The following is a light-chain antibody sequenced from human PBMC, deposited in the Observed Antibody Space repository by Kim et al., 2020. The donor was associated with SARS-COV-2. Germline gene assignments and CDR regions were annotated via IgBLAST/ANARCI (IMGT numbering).Light chain of an antibody. V-gene: IGLV3-19*01. CDR3: NSRDSSGYSYV. J-gene: IGLJ1*01. CDR1: SLRTFD. CDR2: NKN. Sequence: LGQTVKYTCQGGSLRTFDASWYQQKPGQAPVVVMYNKNNRPSGIPDRFSGYSSGNTASLTITGAQAEDEADYYCNSRDSSGYSYVFGTGTKVTVL.